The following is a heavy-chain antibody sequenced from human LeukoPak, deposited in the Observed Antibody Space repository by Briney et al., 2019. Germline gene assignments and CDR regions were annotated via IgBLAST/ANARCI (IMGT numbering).Heavy chain of an antibody. CDR1: GGSTRSYY. J-gene: IGHJ4*02. CDR2: TFYSGTT. CDR3: AMTYCSGGSCHFDY. V-gene: IGHV4-59*08. D-gene: IGHD2-15*01. Sequence: PSETLSPTSTVSGGSTRSYYWGWVPQPPRKGLERVGDTFYSGTTDSTPSLKSRVTISVDTSKNPFSLKLSSLTAADTAVYYCAMTYCSGGSCHFDYLGQGTLVTVSS.